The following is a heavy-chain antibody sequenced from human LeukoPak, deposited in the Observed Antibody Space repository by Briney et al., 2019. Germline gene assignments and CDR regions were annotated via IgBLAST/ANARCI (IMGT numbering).Heavy chain of an antibody. V-gene: IGHV3-74*01. CDR3: ARDPSNYYDYVWGRSYFDY. Sequence: GGSLRLSCAASGFTFSSYWMHWVRQAPGKGLVWVSRINSDGSSTSYADSVKGRYTISRDNAKNTLYLQMNSLRADDTAVYYCARDPSNYYDYVWGRSYFDYWGQGTLVTVSS. CDR1: GFTFSSYW. D-gene: IGHD3-16*01. CDR2: INSDGSST. J-gene: IGHJ4*02.